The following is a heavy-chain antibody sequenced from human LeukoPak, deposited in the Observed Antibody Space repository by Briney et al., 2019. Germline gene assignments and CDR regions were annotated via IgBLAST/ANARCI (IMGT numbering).Heavy chain of an antibody. CDR2: IYHSGST. J-gene: IGHJ6*03. V-gene: IGHV4-30-2*01. CDR1: GGSLSSGGYY. CDR3: AREYSSSWYGDYMDV. D-gene: IGHD6-13*01. Sequence: SETLSLTCTVSGGSLSSGGYYWSWIRQPPEKGLEWIGYIYHSGSTYYNPSLKSRVTISVDRSKNQFSLKLSSVTAADTAVYYCAREYSSSWYGDYMDVWGKGTTVTVSS.